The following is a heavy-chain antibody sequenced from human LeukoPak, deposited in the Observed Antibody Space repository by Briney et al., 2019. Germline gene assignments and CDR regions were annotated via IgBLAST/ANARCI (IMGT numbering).Heavy chain of an antibody. D-gene: IGHD4-11*01. CDR2: ISSSGSTI. J-gene: IGHJ4*02. CDR3: ARESTSITTFGLDY. CDR1: GFTFSSYE. V-gene: IGHV3-48*03. Sequence: PGGSLRLSCAASGFTFSSYEMNWVRQAPGKGLEWVSYISSSGSTIYYADSVKGRFTISRDNAKNTLYLQMNSLTAEDTAVYYCARESTSITTFGLDYWGQGILVTVSS.